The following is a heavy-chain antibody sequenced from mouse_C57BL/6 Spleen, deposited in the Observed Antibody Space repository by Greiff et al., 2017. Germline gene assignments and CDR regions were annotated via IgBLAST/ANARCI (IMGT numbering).Heavy chain of an antibody. V-gene: IGHV1-50*01. CDR1: GYTFTSYW. J-gene: IGHJ1*03. CDR2: IDPSDSYT. Sequence: VQLQQSGAELVKPGASVKLSCKASGYTFTSYWMQWVKQRPGQGLEWIGEIDPSDSYTNYNQKFKGKATLTVDTSASTAYMQLSSLTSEDSAVYYCAREGGFDVWGTGTTVTVSS. CDR3: AREGGFDV.